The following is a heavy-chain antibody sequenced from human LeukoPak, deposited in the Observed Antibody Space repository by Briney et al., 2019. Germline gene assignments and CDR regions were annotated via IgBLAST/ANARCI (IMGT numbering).Heavy chain of an antibody. Sequence: RGSLRLSRAPSRFTFSSYAITSVRQAPGTGLGWVSTISGIGGGTYYAASVQRRFTISRDNSKSTLYLQMSSLRAEDTVVYYGAKPLGANYFDFWGQGTLVTVSS. D-gene: IGHD3-10*01. CDR2: ISGIGGGT. V-gene: IGHV3-23*01. CDR3: AKPLGANYFDF. CDR1: RFTFSSYA. J-gene: IGHJ4*02.